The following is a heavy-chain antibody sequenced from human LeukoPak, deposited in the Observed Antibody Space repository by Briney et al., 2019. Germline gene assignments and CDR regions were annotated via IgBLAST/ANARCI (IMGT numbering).Heavy chain of an antibody. CDR1: GGSISSYY. Sequence: SETLSLTCTVSGGSISSYYWSWIRQPPGKGLEWIGYIYYSGSTNYNPSLKSRVTISVDTSKNQFSLKLSSVTAADTAVYYCERGGFDFWSGSKNWFDPWGQRTLVTVSS. CDR2: IYYSGST. V-gene: IGHV4-59*01. J-gene: IGHJ5*02. CDR3: ERGGFDFWSGSKNWFDP. D-gene: IGHD3-3*01.